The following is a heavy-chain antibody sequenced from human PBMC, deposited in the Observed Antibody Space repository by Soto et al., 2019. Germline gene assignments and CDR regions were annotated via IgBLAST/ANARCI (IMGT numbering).Heavy chain of an antibody. D-gene: IGHD6-13*01. Sequence: ASVKVSCKSSGYTFTSYGISWVRQAPGQGLEWMGWISAYNGDTNCAQKLQGRVTMTTDTSTSTAYMELRSLRSDDTAVYYCARVGVEAAGTGSWFDPWGQGTLVTVSS. CDR2: ISAYNGDT. CDR3: ARVGVEAAGTGSWFDP. CDR1: GYTFTSYG. J-gene: IGHJ5*02. V-gene: IGHV1-18*01.